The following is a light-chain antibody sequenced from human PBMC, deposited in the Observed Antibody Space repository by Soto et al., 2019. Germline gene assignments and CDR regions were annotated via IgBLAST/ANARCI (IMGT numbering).Light chain of an antibody. V-gene: IGLV1-40*01. Sequence: QSVLTQPPSASGAPGQRVTISCTGSSSNIGAGYDVHWYQQLPGTAPKLLIYGNSNRPSGVPDRFSGSKSGTSASLAITGLQAEEEADYECQSYDSSLSGYVLGNGTNVTVL. CDR1: SSNIGAGYD. J-gene: IGLJ1*01. CDR3: QSYDSSLSGYV. CDR2: GNS.